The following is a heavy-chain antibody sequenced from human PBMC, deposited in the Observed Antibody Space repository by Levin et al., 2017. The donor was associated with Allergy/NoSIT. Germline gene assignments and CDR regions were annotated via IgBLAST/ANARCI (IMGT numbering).Heavy chain of an antibody. CDR3: GALNSGAFNY. J-gene: IGHJ3*01. V-gene: IGHV5-51*01. CDR2: IYAGDADT. CDR1: GYIFTTYW. D-gene: IGHD3-10*01. Sequence: ASVKVSCQGPGYIFTTYWIGWVRQMPGKGLEWMGIIYAGDADTKYSPSFQGQVTFSADRSINTAYLQWSSLKASDTAIYYCGALNSGAFNYWRQGTMVTVSS.